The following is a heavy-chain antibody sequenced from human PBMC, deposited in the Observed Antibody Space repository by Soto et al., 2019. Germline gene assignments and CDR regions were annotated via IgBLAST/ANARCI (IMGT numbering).Heavy chain of an antibody. CDR1: GFTFSSYA. CDR3: ANGEGYYFDY. J-gene: IGHJ4*02. V-gene: IGHV3-23*01. D-gene: IGHD7-27*01. Sequence: TGGSLRLSCAASGFTFSSYAMSWVRQAPGKGLEWVSAISGSGGSTYYADSVKGRFTISRDNSKNTLYLQMNSLRAEDTAVYYCANGEGYYFDYWGQGTLVTVSS. CDR2: ISGSGGST.